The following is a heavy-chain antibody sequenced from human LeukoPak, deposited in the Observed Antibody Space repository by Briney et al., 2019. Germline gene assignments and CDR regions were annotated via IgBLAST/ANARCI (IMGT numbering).Heavy chain of an antibody. CDR3: ARSLKSSSSCPGY. J-gene: IGHJ4*02. V-gene: IGHV4-39*01. CDR1: GGSISSSSYY. Sequence: QPSETLSLTCTVSGGSISSSSYYWGWIRQPPGKGLEWIGSIYYSGSTYYSPSLKSRVTISVDTSKNQFSLKLSSVTAADTAVYYCARSLKSSSSCPGYWGQGTLVTVSS. CDR2: IYYSGST. D-gene: IGHD6-13*01.